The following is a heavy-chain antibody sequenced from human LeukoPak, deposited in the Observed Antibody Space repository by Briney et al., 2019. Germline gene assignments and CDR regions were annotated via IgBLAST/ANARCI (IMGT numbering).Heavy chain of an antibody. D-gene: IGHD5-18*01. V-gene: IGHV1-69*06. J-gene: IGHJ4*02. CDR3: ASQNVDTAMVYDY. Sequence: GASVKVSCKASGYTFTSYDINWVRQAPGQGLEWMGGIIPIFGTANYAQKFQGRVTITADKSTSTAYMELSSLRSEDTAVYYCASQNVDTAMVYDYWGQGTLVTVSS. CDR2: IIPIFGTA. CDR1: GYTFTSYD.